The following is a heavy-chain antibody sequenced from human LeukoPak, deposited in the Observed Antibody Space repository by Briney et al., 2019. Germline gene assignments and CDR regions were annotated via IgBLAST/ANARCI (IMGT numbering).Heavy chain of an antibody. J-gene: IGHJ4*02. CDR2: IYYSGST. CDR1: GGSISSYY. Sequence: SETLSLTCTVSGGSISSYYWSWIRQPPGKGLEWIGYIYYSGSTNYNPSLESRVTISVDTSKNQFSLKLSSVTAADTAVYYCARGGWYYFYWGQGTLVTVSS. V-gene: IGHV4-59*01. CDR3: ARGGWYYFY. D-gene: IGHD6-19*01.